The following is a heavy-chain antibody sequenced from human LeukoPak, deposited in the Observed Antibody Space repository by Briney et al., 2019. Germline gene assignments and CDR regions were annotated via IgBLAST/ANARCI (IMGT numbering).Heavy chain of an antibody. CDR1: VGSISSYY. Sequence: SETLPLTCTVSVGSISSYYWSWIRQPPGKGLEWIGYIYYSGCTNYNPSLKSRVTISVDTSKNQFSLKLSSVTAADTAVYYCASGTLITIFGVVFYGAFDIWGQGTMVTVSS. J-gene: IGHJ3*02. CDR3: ASGTLITIFGVVFYGAFDI. V-gene: IGHV4-59*01. D-gene: IGHD3-3*01. CDR2: IYYSGCT.